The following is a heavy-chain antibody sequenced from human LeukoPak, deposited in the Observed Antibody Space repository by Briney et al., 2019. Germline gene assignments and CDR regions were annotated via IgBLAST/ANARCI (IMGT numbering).Heavy chain of an antibody. CDR3: ARDGCPYCGGEIADY. V-gene: IGHV1-18*01. J-gene: IGHJ4*02. CDR2: ISAYNGNT. D-gene: IGHD2-21*01. CDR1: GYTFTSYG. Sequence: GASVTVSCKASGYTFTSYGISWVRQAPGQGLEWMGWISAYNGNTNYAQKLQGRVTMTTDTSTSTAYMELRSLRSDDTAVYYCARDGCPYCGGEIADYWGQGTLVTVSS.